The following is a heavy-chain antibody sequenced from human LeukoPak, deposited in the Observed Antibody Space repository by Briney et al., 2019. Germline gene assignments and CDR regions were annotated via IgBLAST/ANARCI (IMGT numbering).Heavy chain of an antibody. CDR3: ARVMAGYSYMDV. CDR2: ISTTSSSSNN. V-gene: IGHV3-21*01. CDR1: GFSFSRNA. Sequence: ESLTLSCAASGFSFSRNAMNWDRHPPGQGLGWVSSISTTSSSSNNNYADSMKGRIIISPDNAKSALYLQMYSLRAEDTAVYYCARVMAGYSYMDVWGKGTTVTVSS. D-gene: IGHD3-10*01. J-gene: IGHJ6*03.